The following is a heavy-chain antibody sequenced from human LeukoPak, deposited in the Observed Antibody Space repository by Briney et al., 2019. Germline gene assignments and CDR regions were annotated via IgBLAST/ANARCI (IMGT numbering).Heavy chain of an antibody. CDR2: MNPNSGNT. D-gene: IGHD2-2*02. J-gene: IGHJ4*02. CDR3: ARRLKDGGSSTSCYTGRLCDY. Sequence: GASVKVSCKASGYTFTSYDINWVRQATGQGLEWMGWMNPNSGNTGYAQKLQGRVTITRNTSISTAYMELSSLRSEDTAVYYCARRLKDGGSSTSCYTGRLCDYWGQGTLVTVSS. V-gene: IGHV1-8*03. CDR1: GYTFTSYD.